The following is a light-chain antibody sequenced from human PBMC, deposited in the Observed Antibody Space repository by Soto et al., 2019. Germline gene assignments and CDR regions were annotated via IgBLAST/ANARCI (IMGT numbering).Light chain of an antibody. CDR2: KAS. V-gene: IGKV1-5*03. Sequence: DIPMTQSPSTLSASVGDRVTITCRASQSISSWLAWYQQKPGKAPKLLIYKASNLDSGVPSRFSGSGSGTDFTLTISSLQPDDFATYYCQQYDSYPYTFGQGTKLEIK. CDR3: QQYDSYPYT. CDR1: QSISSW. J-gene: IGKJ2*01.